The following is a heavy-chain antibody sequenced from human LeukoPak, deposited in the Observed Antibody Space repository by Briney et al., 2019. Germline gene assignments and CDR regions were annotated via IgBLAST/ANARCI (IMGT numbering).Heavy chain of an antibody. CDR2: ISAYNGNT. J-gene: IGHJ4*02. D-gene: IGHD6-13*01. V-gene: IGHV1-18*01. CDR1: GYTFTSYG. Sequence: ASVKVSCKASGYTFTSYGISWVRQAPGQGLEWMGWISAYNGNTNYAQKLQGRVTMTTDTSTSTAYMELRSLRSDDTAVYYCARVGSSSWYPTRPLYYFDYWGQGTLVTVSS. CDR3: ARVGSSSWYPTRPLYYFDY.